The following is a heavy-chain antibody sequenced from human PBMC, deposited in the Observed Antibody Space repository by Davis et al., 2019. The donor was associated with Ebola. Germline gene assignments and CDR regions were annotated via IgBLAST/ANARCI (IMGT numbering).Heavy chain of an antibody. V-gene: IGHV4-34*01. D-gene: IGHD2/OR15-2a*01. J-gene: IGHJ5*02. CDR1: GGSFSGYY. CDR3: ARGRTTGRWEFDP. CDR2: INHSGST. Sequence: MPSETLSLTCAVYGGSFSGYYWSWIRQPPGKGLEWIGEINHSGSTNYNPSLKSRVTISVDTAKNQLSLKLSSVTAADTAVYYCARGRTTGRWEFDPWGQGTLVTVSS.